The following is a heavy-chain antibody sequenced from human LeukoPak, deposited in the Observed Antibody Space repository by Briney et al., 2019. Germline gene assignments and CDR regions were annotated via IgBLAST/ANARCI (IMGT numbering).Heavy chain of an antibody. CDR3: ARGTSYYGSGNGLGYYMDV. Sequence: GGSLRLSCAASGFTFTNYAMSWVRQAPGKGLEWVSAISGSRGSTYYADSVKGQFTISRDNSKNTLYLQMNSLRAEDTAVYYCARGTSYYGSGNGLGYYMDVWGKGTTVTVSS. CDR1: GFTFTNYA. V-gene: IGHV3-23*01. J-gene: IGHJ6*03. D-gene: IGHD3-10*01. CDR2: ISGSRGST.